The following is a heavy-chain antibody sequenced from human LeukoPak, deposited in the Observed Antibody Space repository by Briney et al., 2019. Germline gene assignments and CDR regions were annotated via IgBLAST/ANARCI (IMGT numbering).Heavy chain of an antibody. D-gene: IGHD3-22*01. CDR3: ARDGGGYDSSGYYQYYFDY. J-gene: IGHJ4*02. CDR1: GGTFSSYA. CDR2: INPNSGGT. V-gene: IGHV1-2*04. Sequence: ASVKVSCKASGGTFSSYAISWVRQAPGQGLEWMGWINPNSGGTNYAQKFQGWVTMTRDTSISTAYMELSRLRSDDTAVYYCARDGGGYDSSGYYQYYFDYWGQGTLVTVSS.